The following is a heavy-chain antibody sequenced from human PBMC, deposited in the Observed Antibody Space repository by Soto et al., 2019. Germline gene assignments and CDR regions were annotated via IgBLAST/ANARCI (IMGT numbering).Heavy chain of an antibody. J-gene: IGHJ5*02. CDR2: ISSSSSYI. CDR1: GFTFSSYS. V-gene: IGHV3-21*01. Sequence: PGGSLRLSCAASGFTFSSYSMDWVRQAPGKGLEWVSSISSSSSYIYYADSVKGRFTISRDNAKNSLYLQMNSLRAEDTAVYYCARDGLDVILTGYSLEGDWFDPWGQGTLVTVSS. D-gene: IGHD3-9*01. CDR3: ARDGLDVILTGYSLEGDWFDP.